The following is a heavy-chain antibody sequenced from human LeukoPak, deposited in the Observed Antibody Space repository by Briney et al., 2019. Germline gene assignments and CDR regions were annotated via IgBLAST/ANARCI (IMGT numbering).Heavy chain of an antibody. J-gene: IGHJ4*02. D-gene: IGHD3-22*01. CDR3: AKEEVISGNHGVYFDY. Sequence: GGSLRLSCAASGFIFRNYGMHWVRQAPGKGLEWVALIRYDGNSNYYADSVKGRFTISRDNSRSTLYLQMNSLRAEDTAVYYCAKEEVISGNHGVYFDYWGQGTLVTVSS. CDR2: IRYDGNSN. CDR1: GFIFRNYG. V-gene: IGHV3-30*02.